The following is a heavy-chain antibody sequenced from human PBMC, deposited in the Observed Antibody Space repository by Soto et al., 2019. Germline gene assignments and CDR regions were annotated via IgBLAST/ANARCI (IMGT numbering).Heavy chain of an antibody. CDR2: INPNSGGA. D-gene: IGHD6-19*01. CDR1: GYTSTDYY. CDR3: ARAPYSPGWSRKKSQAFDY. J-gene: IGHJ4*02. Sequence: XSGKVFCPASGYTSTDYYTHGRRQAPGQGLEWMGWINPNSGGANYAQKFQGRVTMTRDTSISTAYMELSRLRSDDTAVYYCARAPYSPGWSRKKSQAFDYCGQGTLVTVSS. V-gene: IGHV1-2*02.